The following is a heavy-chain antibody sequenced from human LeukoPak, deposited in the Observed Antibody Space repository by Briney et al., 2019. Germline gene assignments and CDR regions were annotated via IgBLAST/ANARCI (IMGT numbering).Heavy chain of an antibody. V-gene: IGHV3-30*02. Sequence: GRSLRLSCAASGFTFSSYGMHCVRQAPGKGLGWVSVIRYDGSNKHYADSVKGRFTISRDNSKNTLYLQMNSLRAEDTAVYYCAKVRIQLWDDAFDIWGQGTMVTVSS. CDR3: AKVRIQLWDDAFDI. J-gene: IGHJ3*02. D-gene: IGHD5-18*01. CDR1: GFTFSSYG. CDR2: IRYDGSNK.